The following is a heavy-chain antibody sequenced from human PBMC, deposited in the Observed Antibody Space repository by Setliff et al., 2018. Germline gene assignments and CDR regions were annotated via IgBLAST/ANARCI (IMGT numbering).Heavy chain of an antibody. Sequence: SVKVSCKASGGTFSSYAITWVRQAPGQGLEWMGGIIPIFGTVNYAQKFQGRVTITTDESTSTAYMELSSLRSEDTAVYYCARSPAVLGIVYLDPWGQGTLVTVSS. CDR2: IIPIFGTV. V-gene: IGHV1-69*05. J-gene: IGHJ5*02. CDR3: ARSPAVLGIVYLDP. D-gene: IGHD2-15*01. CDR1: GGTFSSYA.